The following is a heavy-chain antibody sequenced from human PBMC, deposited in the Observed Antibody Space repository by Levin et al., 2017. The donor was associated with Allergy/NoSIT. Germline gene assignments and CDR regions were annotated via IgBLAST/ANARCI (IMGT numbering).Heavy chain of an antibody. V-gene: IGHV3-23*01. CDR3: AKYPGISSQHNWFDP. D-gene: IGHD3-3*02. CDR2: ISGSGGST. J-gene: IGHJ5*02. CDR1: GFTFSSYA. Sequence: PGGSLRLSCAASGFTFSSYAMSWVRQAPGKGLEWVSAISGSGGSTYYADSVKGRFTISRDNSKNTLYLQMNSLRAEDTAVYYCAKYPGISSQHNWFDPWGQGTLVTVSS.